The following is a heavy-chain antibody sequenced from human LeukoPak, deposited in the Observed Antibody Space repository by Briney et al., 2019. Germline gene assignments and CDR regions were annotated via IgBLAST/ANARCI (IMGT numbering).Heavy chain of an antibody. CDR3: AITPLYYDSSGHDLGI. V-gene: IGHV1-24*01. CDR1: GYTLTELS. D-gene: IGHD3-22*01. J-gene: IGHJ3*02. CDR2: FDPEDGET. Sequence: ASVKVSCKVSGYTLTELSMHWVRQAPGKGLEWMGGFDPEDGETIYAQKFQGRVTMTEDTSTVTAYMELSSLRSEDTAVYYCAITPLYYDSSGHDLGIWGQGTMVTVSS.